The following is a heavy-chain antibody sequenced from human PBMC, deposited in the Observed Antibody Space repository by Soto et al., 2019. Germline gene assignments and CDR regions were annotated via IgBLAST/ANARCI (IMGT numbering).Heavy chain of an antibody. CDR1: GGSISSSSYY. CDR2: IYYSGST. CDR3: ARRRYYYGMDV. J-gene: IGHJ6*02. Sequence: SETLSPTCTVSGGSISSSSYYWGWIRQPPGKGLEWIGSIYYSGSTYYNPSLKSRVTISVDTSKNQFSLKLSSVTAADTAVYYCARRRYYYGMDVWGQGTTVSVSS. V-gene: IGHV4-39*01.